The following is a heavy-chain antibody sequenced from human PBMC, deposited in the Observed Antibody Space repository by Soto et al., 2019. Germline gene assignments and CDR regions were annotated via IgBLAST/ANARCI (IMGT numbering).Heavy chain of an antibody. D-gene: IGHD2-2*01. Sequence: SETLSLSCAVSGGSISSSNWWSWVRQPPGKGLEWIGEIYHSGSTYYNPSLKSRVTISVDTSKNQFSLKLSSVTAADTAVYYCARRGGYCSSTSCYPFDYWGQGTLVTVSS. CDR1: GGSISSSNW. CDR3: ARRGGYCSSTSCYPFDY. V-gene: IGHV4-4*02. J-gene: IGHJ4*02. CDR2: IYHSGST.